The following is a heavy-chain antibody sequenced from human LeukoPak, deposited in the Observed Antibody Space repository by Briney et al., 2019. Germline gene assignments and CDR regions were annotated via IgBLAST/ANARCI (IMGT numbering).Heavy chain of an antibody. CDR3: ASNVDYSGNSVGY. D-gene: IGHD4-23*01. CDR2: INHSGST. Sequence: PSETLSLTCAVYGGSFSGYYWSWIRQPPGKGLEWIGEINHSGSTNYNPSLKSRVTISVDTSKNQFSLKLSSVTAADTAVYYCASNVDYSGNSVGYWGQGTLVTVSS. CDR1: GGSFSGYY. J-gene: IGHJ4*02. V-gene: IGHV4-34*01.